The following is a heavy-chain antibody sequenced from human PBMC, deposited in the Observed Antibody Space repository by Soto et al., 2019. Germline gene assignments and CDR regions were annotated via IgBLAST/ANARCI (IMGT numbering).Heavy chain of an antibody. J-gene: IGHJ4*02. V-gene: IGHV3-23*01. CDR3: AKNSGSSTYASGDY. Sequence: EVQLLESGGGLVQPGGSLRLSCAASGFTFSNYAMTWVRQAPGKGLEWVSNIGTSGSSTYYAGSVKGRFTISRDDSKSTLYLXMSSLRAEDTAVYYCAKNSGSSTYASGDYWGQGTLVTVSS. CDR2: IGTSGSST. D-gene: IGHD3-16*01. CDR1: GFTFSNYA.